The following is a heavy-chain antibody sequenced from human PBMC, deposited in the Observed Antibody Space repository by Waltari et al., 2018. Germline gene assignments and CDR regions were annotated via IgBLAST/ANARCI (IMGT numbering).Heavy chain of an antibody. CDR1: GFRFSNYW. Sequence: EEQLLESGGGLVQPGDSLRLSCAASGFRFSNYWMNWVRQAPGKGLVWVARIRNDGATLTYADSVKGRFTISRDNAKNTVYLQMKRLRADDTAVYYCARLAPRTYRSPVPGRHYYYGMDVWGQGTTVTVSS. J-gene: IGHJ6*02. CDR3: ARLAPRTYRSPVPGRHYYYGMDV. D-gene: IGHD3-10*01. V-gene: IGHV3-74*03. CDR2: IRNDGATL.